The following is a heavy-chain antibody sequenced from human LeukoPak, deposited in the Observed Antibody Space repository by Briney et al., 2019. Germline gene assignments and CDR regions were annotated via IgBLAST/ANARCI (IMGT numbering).Heavy chain of an antibody. CDR2: IIPIFGTA. CDR1: GGTFSSYA. J-gene: IGHJ4*02. V-gene: IGHV1-69*05. D-gene: IGHD4-17*01. Sequence: SVKVSCKASGGTFSSYAISWVRQAPGQGLEWMGGIIPIFGTANYAQKFQGRVTITTDESTSTAYVEMSSLRSEDTAVYYCARGPRPAVTTIPSPIDYWGQGTLVTVSS. CDR3: ARGPRPAVTTIPSPIDY.